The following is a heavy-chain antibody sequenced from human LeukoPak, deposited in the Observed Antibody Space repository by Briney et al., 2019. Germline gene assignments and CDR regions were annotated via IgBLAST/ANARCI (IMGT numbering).Heavy chain of an antibody. J-gene: IGHJ2*01. CDR2: IYSGGST. Sequence: GGSLRLSCAASGFIFSNYMSWVRQAPGKGLEWVSVIYSGGSTYYADSVKGRFTISRDNSKNTLYLQMNSLRAEDTAVYYCARKHYYDSSGPNWYFDLWGRGTLVTVSS. CDR1: GFIFSNY. D-gene: IGHD3-22*01. CDR3: ARKHYYDSSGPNWYFDL. V-gene: IGHV3-53*01.